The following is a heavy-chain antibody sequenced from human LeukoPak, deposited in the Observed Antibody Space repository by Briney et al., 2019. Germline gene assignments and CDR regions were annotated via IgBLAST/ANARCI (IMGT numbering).Heavy chain of an antibody. V-gene: IGHV3-30*18. CDR2: ISYDGNNK. CDR3: AKDYYGSGSYLRDEAFDY. D-gene: IGHD3-10*01. J-gene: IGHJ4*02. Sequence: GGSLRLSCAASGFTFRSYGMHWVRQAPGKGLEWVAVISYDGNNKYYADSVKGRFTISRDNSKNTLYLQMNSLRAEDTAVYYCAKDYYGSGSYLRDEAFDYWGQGTLVTVSS. CDR1: GFTFRSYG.